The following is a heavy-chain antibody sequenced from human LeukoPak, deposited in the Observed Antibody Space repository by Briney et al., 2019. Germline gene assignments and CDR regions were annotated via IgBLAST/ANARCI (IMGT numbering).Heavy chain of an antibody. V-gene: IGHV4-34*01. J-gene: IGHJ4*02. Sequence: SETLSLTCAVYGGSFSGYYWSWIRQPPGKGLEWIGEINHSGSTNYNPSLKSRVTISVDTSKNQFSLKLSSVTAADTAVYYCARALRITPSIAAAGTGAEFDYWGQGTLVTVSS. CDR1: GGSFSGYY. CDR3: ARALRITPSIAAAGTGAEFDY. D-gene: IGHD6-13*01. CDR2: INHSGST.